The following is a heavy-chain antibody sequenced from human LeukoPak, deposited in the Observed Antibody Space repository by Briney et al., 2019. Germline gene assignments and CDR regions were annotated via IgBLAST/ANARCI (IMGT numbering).Heavy chain of an antibody. CDR3: ARDFYDFWSGYYFDY. CDR2: INHSGST. CDR1: GGSFSGYY. D-gene: IGHD3-3*01. V-gene: IGHV4-34*01. Sequence: SETLSLTCAVYGGSFSGYYWSWIRQPQGKGLEWIGEINHSGSTNYNPSLKSRVTISVDTSKNQFSLKLSSVTAADTAVYYCARDFYDFWSGYYFDYWGQGTLVTVSS. J-gene: IGHJ4*02.